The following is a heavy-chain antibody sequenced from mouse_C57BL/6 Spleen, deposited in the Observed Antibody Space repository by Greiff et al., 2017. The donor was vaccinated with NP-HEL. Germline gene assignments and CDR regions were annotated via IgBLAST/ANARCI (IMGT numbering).Heavy chain of an antibody. V-gene: IGHV14-3*01. J-gene: IGHJ2*01. CDR2: IDPANGNT. D-gene: IGHD1-1*01. CDR3: AEATVVATGFDY. Sequence: EVQRVESVAELVRPGASVKLSCTASGFNIKNTYMHWVKQRPEQGLEWIGRIDPANGNTKYAPKFQGKATITADTSSNTAYLQLSSLTSEDTAIYYCAEATVVATGFDYWGQGTTLTVSS. CDR1: GFNIKNTY.